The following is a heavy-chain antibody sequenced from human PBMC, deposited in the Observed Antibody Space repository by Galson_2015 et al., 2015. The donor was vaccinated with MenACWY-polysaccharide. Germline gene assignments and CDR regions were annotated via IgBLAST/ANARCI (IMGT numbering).Heavy chain of an antibody. D-gene: IGHD6-25*01. J-gene: IGHJ3*02. CDR3: ARHPARYALDI. V-gene: IGHV5-51*01. CDR1: GYRFTSYW. CDR2: IYPSDSGT. Sequence: QSGAEVKKPGESLKISCKGSGYRFTSYWIGWVRQMPGKGLEWMGIIYPSDSGTRYSPSFQGQVTISADKSISTAYLQWTSLKASDTAMYYCARHPARYALDISVQGTMVAVSS.